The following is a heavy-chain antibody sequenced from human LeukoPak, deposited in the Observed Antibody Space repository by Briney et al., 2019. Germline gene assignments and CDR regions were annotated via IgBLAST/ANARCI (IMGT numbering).Heavy chain of an antibody. J-gene: IGHJ5*02. CDR1: RFTFSSYG. D-gene: IGHD5-18*01. Sequence: PGGSLRLSCVASRFTFSSYGMSWVRQAPGKGLEWVSAISGSGGSTYYADSVKGRFTISRDNSKNTLYLQMNSLRAEDTAVYYCATPWVVDTAMVTGFDPWGQGTLVTVSS. V-gene: IGHV3-23*01. CDR2: ISGSGGST. CDR3: ATPWVVDTAMVTGFDP.